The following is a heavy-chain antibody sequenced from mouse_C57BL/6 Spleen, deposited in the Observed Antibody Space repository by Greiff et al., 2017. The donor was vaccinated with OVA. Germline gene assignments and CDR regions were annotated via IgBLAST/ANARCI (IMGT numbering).Heavy chain of an antibody. CDR3: ARAAGDMDY. CDR2: IWGVGST. J-gene: IGHJ4*01. Sequence: VNVVESGPGLVAPSQSLSITCTVSGFSITSYGVDWVRQSPGKGLEWLGVIWGVGSTNYNSALKSRLSISKDNSKSQVFLRMNSLQTDDTAMYYCARAAGDMDYWGQGTSVTVSS. D-gene: IGHD1-2*01. CDR1: GFSITSYG. V-gene: IGHV2-6*01.